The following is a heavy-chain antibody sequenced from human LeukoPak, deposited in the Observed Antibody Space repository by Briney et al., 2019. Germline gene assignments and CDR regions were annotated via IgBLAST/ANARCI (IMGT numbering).Heavy chain of an antibody. Sequence: PGGSLRLSCAASGFTFSSYAMHWVRQAPGKGLEWVTVISYDGNNKYYADSVKGRFTISRDNSKNTLYLQMNSLRPEDTALYHCAKEVDCPSDCLFFHSWGQGTLVTVSS. J-gene: IGHJ4*02. V-gene: IGHV3-30*04. CDR1: GFTFSSYA. CDR2: ISYDGNNK. D-gene: IGHD2-21*02. CDR3: AKEVDCPSDCLFFHS.